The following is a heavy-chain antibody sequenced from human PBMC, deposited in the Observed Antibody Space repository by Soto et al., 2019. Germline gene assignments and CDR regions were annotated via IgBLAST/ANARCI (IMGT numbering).Heavy chain of an antibody. V-gene: IGHV4-30-2*01. J-gene: IGHJ5*02. D-gene: IGHD6-13*01. CDR2: IYHSGST. CDR3: ARVGGSSWYLGWFDP. Sequence: PSETLSLTCAVSGGSISSGGYSWSWIRQPPGKGLEWIGYIYHSGSTYYNPSLKSRVTISVDTSKNQFSLKLSSVTAADTAVYYCARVGGSSWYLGWFDPWGQGTLVTVSS. CDR1: GGSISSGGYS.